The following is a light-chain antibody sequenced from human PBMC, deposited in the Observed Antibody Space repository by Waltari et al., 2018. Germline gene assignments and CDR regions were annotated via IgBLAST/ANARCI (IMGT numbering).Light chain of an antibody. J-gene: IGLJ2*01. Sequence: SYELTQPPSVSVSPGHTASITRSGEKVGDKVSCWYQQKPGQSPVLVIYQDSKRPSGIPERFSGSNSGNTATLTIRGTQAMDEADFYCQASDSSTVEFGGGTKLTVL. CDR3: QASDSSTVE. CDR1: KVGDKV. CDR2: QDS. V-gene: IGLV3-1*01.